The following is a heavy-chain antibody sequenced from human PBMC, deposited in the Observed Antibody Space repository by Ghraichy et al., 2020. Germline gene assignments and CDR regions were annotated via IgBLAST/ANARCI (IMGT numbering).Heavy chain of an antibody. CDR1: GGSISSSSYY. CDR3: ASRSIAARVYNWFDP. CDR2: IYYSGST. Sequence: SETLSLTCTVSGGSISSSSYYWGWIRQPPGKGLEWIGSIYYSGSTYYNPSLKSRVTISVDTSKNQFSLKLSSVTAADTAVYYCASRSIAARVYNWFDPWGQGTLVTVSS. D-gene: IGHD6-6*01. J-gene: IGHJ5*02. V-gene: IGHV4-39*01.